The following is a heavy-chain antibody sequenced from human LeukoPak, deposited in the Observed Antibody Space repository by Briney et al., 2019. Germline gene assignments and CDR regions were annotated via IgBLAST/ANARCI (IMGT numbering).Heavy chain of an antibody. D-gene: IGHD6-6*01. CDR1: GGTFSSYA. J-gene: IGHJ4*02. CDR3: ARVGSDSSSSFSFDY. CDR2: IIPIFGTA. Sequence: ASVKVSCKASGGTFSSYAISWVRQAPGQGLEWMGGIIPIFGTANYAQKFQGRVTITADESTSTAYMELSSLRSEDTAVYYCARVGSDSSSSFSFDYWGQGTLVTVSS. V-gene: IGHV1-69*13.